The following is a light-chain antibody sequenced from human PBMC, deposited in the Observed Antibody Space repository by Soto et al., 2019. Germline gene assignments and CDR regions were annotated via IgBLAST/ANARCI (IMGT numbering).Light chain of an antibody. Sequence: SSELTQPPSVSVAPGKTARITCGGNNIGSKSVHWYQQKPGQAPVLVIYYDSDRPSGIPERLSGSNSGNTATLTISRVEAGDEADYYCQVWDSNSDHVVFGGGTKLTVL. CDR3: QVWDSNSDHVV. CDR2: YDS. CDR1: NIGSKS. J-gene: IGLJ2*01. V-gene: IGLV3-21*04.